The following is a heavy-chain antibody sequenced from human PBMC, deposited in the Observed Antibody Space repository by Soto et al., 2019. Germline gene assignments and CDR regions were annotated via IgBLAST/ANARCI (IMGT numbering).Heavy chain of an antibody. CDR2: IWYDGSNK. V-gene: IGHV3-33*01. CDR3: ARANYYGSGSPLDY. J-gene: IGHJ4*02. CDR1: GFTFSSYG. Sequence: GGSLRLSCAASGFTFSSYGMHWVRQAPGKGLEWVAVIWYDGSNKYYADSVKGRFTISRDNSKNTLYLQMNSLRAEDTAVYYCARANYYGSGSPLDYWGQGTLVTVSS. D-gene: IGHD3-10*01.